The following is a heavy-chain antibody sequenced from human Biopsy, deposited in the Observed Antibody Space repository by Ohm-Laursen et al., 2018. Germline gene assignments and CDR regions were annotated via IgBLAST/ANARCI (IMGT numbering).Heavy chain of an antibody. V-gene: IGHV4-61*01. CDR3: ARGMRSSGWPYFDS. CDR1: GDSVSSGSFY. J-gene: IGHJ4*02. CDR2: IYDRGSTA. D-gene: IGHD6-19*01. Sequence: GTPSLTCTVSGDSVSSGSFYWTWIRQPPGQGLEYIGYIYDRGSTANYNPSLESRVTVSVDMPKNQFSLKLSSVTAADTAIYYCARGMRSSGWPYFDSWGQGTLVTVSS.